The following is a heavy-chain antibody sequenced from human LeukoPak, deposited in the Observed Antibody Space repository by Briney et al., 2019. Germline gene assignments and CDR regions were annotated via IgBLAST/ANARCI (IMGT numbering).Heavy chain of an antibody. V-gene: IGHV1-3*01. D-gene: IGHD3/OR15-3a*01. CDR2: INAGNGNT. Sequence: ASVKVSCTASGYTFTSYAMHWVRQAPGQRLEWMGWINAGNGNTKYSQKFQGRVTITRDTSASTAYMELSSLRSEDTAVYYCARDSRIFGQDVWGQGTTVTVSS. CDR1: GYTFTSYA. J-gene: IGHJ6*02. CDR3: ARDSRIFGQDV.